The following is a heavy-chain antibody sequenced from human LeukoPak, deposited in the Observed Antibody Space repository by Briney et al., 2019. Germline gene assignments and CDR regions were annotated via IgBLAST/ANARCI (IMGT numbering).Heavy chain of an antibody. CDR1: GYTFTSYG. CDR2: ISAYNGNT. V-gene: IGHV1-18*01. Sequence: ASVKVSCKASGYTFTSYGISWVRQAPGQGLEWMGWISAYNGNTSYAQKLQGRVTMTTDTSTSTAYMELRSLRSDDTAVYYCARGGERITIFGVVITHNDYWGQGALVTVSS. D-gene: IGHD3-3*01. CDR3: ARGGERITIFGVVITHNDY. J-gene: IGHJ4*02.